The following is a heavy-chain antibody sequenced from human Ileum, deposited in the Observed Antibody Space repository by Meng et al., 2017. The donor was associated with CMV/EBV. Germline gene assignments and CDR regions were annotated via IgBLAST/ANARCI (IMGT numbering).Heavy chain of an antibody. CDR3: APLYNPIES. Sequence: LSCAVCGFILPKNGMNGGPEAAGKGVEWVCAIVASGAHTYYGDSVKGRFTISRDNSKNTMYLQMNSLRAEDRAVYYCAPLYNPIESWGQGTLVTVSS. D-gene: IGHD1-14*01. CDR2: IVASGAHT. J-gene: IGHJ4*02. CDR1: GFILPKNG. V-gene: IGHV3-23*01.